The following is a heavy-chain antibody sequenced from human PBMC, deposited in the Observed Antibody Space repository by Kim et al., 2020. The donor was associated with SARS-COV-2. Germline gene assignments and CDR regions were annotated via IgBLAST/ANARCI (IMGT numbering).Heavy chain of an antibody. J-gene: IGHJ4*02. D-gene: IGHD2-21*02. CDR3: ARAGGDYSSVVAATRGLPPLAYCGGDCYSPFDY. Sequence: ASVKVSCKASGYTFTSYYMHWVRQAPGQGLEWMGIINPSGGSTSYAQKFQGRVTMTRDTSTSTVYMELSSLRSEDTAVYYCARAGGDYSSVVAATRGLPPLAYCGGDCYSPFDYWGQGTLVTVSS. V-gene: IGHV1-46*01. CDR1: GYTFTSYY. CDR2: INPSGGST.